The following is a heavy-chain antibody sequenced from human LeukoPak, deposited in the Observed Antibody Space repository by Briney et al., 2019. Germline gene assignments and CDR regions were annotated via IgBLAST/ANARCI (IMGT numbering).Heavy chain of an antibody. V-gene: IGHV4-38-2*01. D-gene: IGHD3-16*02. CDR2: IYHSGST. J-gene: IGHJ4*02. CDR3: ARRLVVLQGFDY. Sequence: SETLSLTCAVSGYSISSGYFRGWIRQPPGKGLEWIGSIYHSGSTYYNPSLKSRVTISVDTSKNQFSLKPSSVTAADTAVYYCARRLVVLQGFDYWGQGTLVTVSS. CDR1: GYSISSGYF.